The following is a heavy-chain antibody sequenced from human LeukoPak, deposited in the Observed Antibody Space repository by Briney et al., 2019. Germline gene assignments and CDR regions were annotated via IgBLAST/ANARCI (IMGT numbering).Heavy chain of an antibody. CDR3: AREMGYCSSTSCLNYYFDY. CDR1: GDSISSYY. D-gene: IGHD2-2*01. Sequence: SETLSLTCTVSGDSISSYYWSWIRQPPGGGLEWIGYIYYSGSTNYNPSLKSRVTISVDTSKNQFSLKLSSVTAADTAVYYCAREMGYCSSTSCLNYYFDYWGQGTLVTVSS. J-gene: IGHJ4*02. V-gene: IGHV4-59*01. CDR2: IYYSGST.